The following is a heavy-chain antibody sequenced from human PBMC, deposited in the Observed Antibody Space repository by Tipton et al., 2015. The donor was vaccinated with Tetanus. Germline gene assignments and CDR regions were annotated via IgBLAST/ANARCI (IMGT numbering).Heavy chain of an antibody. V-gene: IGHV4-31*03. D-gene: IGHD3-9*01. CDR1: GGSISSGGYY. Sequence: LRLSCTVSGGSISSGGYYWSWIRQHPGKGLEWIGYIYYSGSTYYIPSLKSRVTISVDTSKNQFSLKLSSVTAADTAVYYCARDRYYDILTGYYGVGVDRLYGMDVWGQGTTVTVSS. CDR2: IYYSGST. J-gene: IGHJ6*02. CDR3: ARDRYYDILTGYYGVGVDRLYGMDV.